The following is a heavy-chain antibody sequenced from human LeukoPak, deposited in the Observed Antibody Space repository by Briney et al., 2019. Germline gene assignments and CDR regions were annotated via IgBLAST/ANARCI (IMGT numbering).Heavy chain of an antibody. Sequence: GSSLRLSCAVSDFTFSGYAMHWVRQAPGKGLEWVAIIWFDGSDKYYADSVKGRFTISRDNSRNTAYLQMNTLRAEDTAVYYCARELVMTGFFSYYGLDLWGQGTTVTVSS. J-gene: IGHJ6*02. V-gene: IGHV3-33*01. CDR2: IWFDGSDK. CDR3: ARELVMTGFFSYYGLDL. D-gene: IGHD1-14*01. CDR1: DFTFSGYA.